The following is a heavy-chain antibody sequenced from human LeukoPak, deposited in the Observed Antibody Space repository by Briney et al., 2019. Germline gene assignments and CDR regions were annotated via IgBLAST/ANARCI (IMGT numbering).Heavy chain of an antibody. J-gene: IGHJ2*01. D-gene: IGHD2-2*02. V-gene: IGHV4-59*01. CDR2: IYYSGRT. CDR3: ARAPLSYCSSTSCYRYFDL. Sequence: SETLSLTCTVSGGSISSYYWSWIRQPPGKGLEWIGYIYYSGRTNYNPSLKSRVAMSVDTSKNQFSLKLNSVTAADTAVYYCARAPLSYCSSTSCYRYFDLWGRGTLVTVSS. CDR1: GGSISSYY.